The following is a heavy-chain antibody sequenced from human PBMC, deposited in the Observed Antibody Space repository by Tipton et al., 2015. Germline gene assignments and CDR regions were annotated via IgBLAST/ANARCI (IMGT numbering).Heavy chain of an antibody. Sequence: TLSLTCAVSGDSFSSSNWWSWVRQPPGKGLEWIGEIYHTGSTNFQPSLRSRVTMSVDKSKNQFSLNLRSVTAADTAVYYCARDLGQQLVGPYYFHYAMDVWGQGTSVTVSS. V-gene: IGHV4-4*02. CDR3: ARDLGQQLVGPYYFHYAMDV. CDR2: IYHTGST. J-gene: IGHJ6*02. CDR1: GDSFSSSNW. D-gene: IGHD6-6*01.